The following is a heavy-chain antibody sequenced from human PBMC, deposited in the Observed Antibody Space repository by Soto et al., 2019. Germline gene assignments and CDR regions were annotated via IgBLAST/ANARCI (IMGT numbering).Heavy chain of an antibody. V-gene: IGHV4-30-4*01. CDR2: IYYSGST. CDR1: GGSISSGDYY. J-gene: IGHJ5*02. D-gene: IGHD3-22*01. Sequence: QVQLQESGPGLVKPSQTLSLTCTVSGGSISSGDYYWGWIRQPPGKGLEWIGYIYYSGSTYYNPSLKSRVTITVNTSKNQFSLKLSSVTAADTAVYYCARDTYYYDSSGFRNFDPWGQGTLVTVSS. CDR3: ARDTYYYDSSGFRNFDP.